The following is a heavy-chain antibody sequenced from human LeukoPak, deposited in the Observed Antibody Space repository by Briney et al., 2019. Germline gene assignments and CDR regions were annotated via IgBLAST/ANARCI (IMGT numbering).Heavy chain of an antibody. CDR2: IWFDGSNK. Sequence: GGSLRISCAASGFTFSNYDTHWVRQAPGKGLEWVAVIWFDGSNKFYADSVKGRFTISRDNSKNTLYLQMNSLRAEDTAVYYCASSAGALIDCWGQGTLVIVSS. D-gene: IGHD6-19*01. CDR1: GFTFSNYD. J-gene: IGHJ4*02. CDR3: ASSAGALIDC. V-gene: IGHV3-33*01.